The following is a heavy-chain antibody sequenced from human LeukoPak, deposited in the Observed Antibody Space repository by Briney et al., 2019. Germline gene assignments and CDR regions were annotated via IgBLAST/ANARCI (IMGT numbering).Heavy chain of an antibody. CDR2: IYSGGST. D-gene: IGHD4-17*01. V-gene: IGHV3-53*01. J-gene: IGHJ2*01. Sequence: PGGSLRLSCAASGFTVSSNYMSWVRQAPGKGLEWVSVIYSGGSTYYADSVKGRFTISRDNSKDTLYLQMNSLRAEDTAVYYCARHYGDYVSGPYYWYFDLWGRGTLVTVSS. CDR3: ARHYGDYVSGPYYWYFDL. CDR1: GFTVSSNY.